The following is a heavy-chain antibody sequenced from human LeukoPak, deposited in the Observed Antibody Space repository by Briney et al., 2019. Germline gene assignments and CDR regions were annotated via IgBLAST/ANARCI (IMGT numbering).Heavy chain of an antibody. CDR1: GFTFSSYA. V-gene: IGHV3-30-3*01. CDR2: ISYDGSNK. D-gene: IGHD4-17*01. J-gene: IGHJ4*02. CDR3: ARDGGRGAYVYYFDY. Sequence: GGSLRLSCAASGFTFSSYAMHWVRQAPGKGLEWVAVISYDGSNKYYADSVKGRFTISRDNSKNTLYLQMNSLRAEDTAVYYCARDGGRGAYVYYFDYWGQGTLVAVSS.